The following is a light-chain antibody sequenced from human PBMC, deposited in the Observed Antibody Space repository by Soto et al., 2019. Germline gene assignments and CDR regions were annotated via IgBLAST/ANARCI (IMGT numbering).Light chain of an antibody. J-gene: IGKJ1*01. CDR2: DAS. CDR1: QSVRSY. CDR3: LQHTSYPLT. Sequence: EGVLTKSPATLSVSPGERAALCCRAIQSVRSYLAWYQQKPGQAPRLLIYDASNRATGIPARFSGSGSGTEFTLTISSLQPEDFATYYCLQHTSYPLTFGQGTKVDIK. V-gene: IGKV3-11*01.